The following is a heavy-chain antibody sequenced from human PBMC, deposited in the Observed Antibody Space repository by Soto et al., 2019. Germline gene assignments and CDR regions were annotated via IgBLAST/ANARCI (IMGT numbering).Heavy chain of an antibody. J-gene: IGHJ5*02. D-gene: IGHD6-13*01. CDR3: TRDASRDSSARGWFDP. CDR1: GFTFRSFT. CDR2: ISSNSAYI. Sequence: GGSLRLSCAASGFTFRSFTMNWVRQPPGKGLEWVSTISSNSAYIYYTDALRVRFTISRDNAKNSLHLQMNSLRAEDKAVYYCTRDASRDSSARGWFDPWGPGTLVTVSS. V-gene: IGHV3-21*01.